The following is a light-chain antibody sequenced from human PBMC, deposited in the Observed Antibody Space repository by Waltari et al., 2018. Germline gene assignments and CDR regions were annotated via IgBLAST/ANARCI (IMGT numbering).Light chain of an antibody. CDR2: WAS. CDR1: QSVLYSSNNKNY. Sequence: DIVMTQSPDSLAVSLGERATINCKSSQSVLYSSNNKNYVTWYQKKPGQPPKLLIYWASTRESGVPDRFSGSGSGTDFTLTISSLQAEDVAVYYCQQYYNTPFTFGPGTKVDVK. V-gene: IGKV4-1*01. J-gene: IGKJ3*01. CDR3: QQYYNTPFT.